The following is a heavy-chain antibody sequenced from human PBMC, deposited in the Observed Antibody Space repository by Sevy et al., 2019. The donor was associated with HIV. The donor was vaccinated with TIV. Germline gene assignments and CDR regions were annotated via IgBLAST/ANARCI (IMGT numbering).Heavy chain of an antibody. Sequence: GGSLRLSCVASGFTSSSFEMNWVRQAPGKGLEWVSYIGNRGSSIYYEDSVKGRFTISRDNAKNSLYLQMNSLRAEDTAVYYCAREDGSRQYFQYWGQGTLVTVSS. J-gene: IGHJ1*01. D-gene: IGHD6-13*01. CDR1: GFTSSSFE. CDR3: AREDGSRQYFQY. CDR2: IGNRGSSI. V-gene: IGHV3-48*03.